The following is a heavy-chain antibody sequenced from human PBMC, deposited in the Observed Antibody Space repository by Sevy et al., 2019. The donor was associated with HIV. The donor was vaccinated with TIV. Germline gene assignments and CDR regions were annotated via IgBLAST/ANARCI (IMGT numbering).Heavy chain of an antibody. CDR2: INPNSGGT. D-gene: IGHD3-16*01. V-gene: IGHV1-2*06. J-gene: IGHJ6*02. CDR3: ARLKYPYSFYGMDV. Sequence: ASVKVSCKASGYTFTGHYMHWVRQAPGQGLEWMGRINPNSGGTNYAQKFQGRVTMTRDTSISTAYMELSRLRSDDTAVYYCARLKYPYSFYGMDVWGQGTTVTVSS. CDR1: GYTFTGHY.